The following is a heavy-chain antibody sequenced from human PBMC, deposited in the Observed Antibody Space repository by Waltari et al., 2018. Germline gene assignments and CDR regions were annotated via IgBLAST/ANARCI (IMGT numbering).Heavy chain of an antibody. V-gene: IGHV3-48*01. Sequence: EVQLVESGGGLVQPVGSLRLSCAASGFTFSSYSMNWVRQAPGKGLEWVSYISSSSSTIYYADSVKGRFTISRDNAKKSLYLQMNSLRAEDTAVYYCARDGGAGHRITGTTCDYWGQGTLVTVSS. D-gene: IGHD1-7*01. CDR3: ARDGGAGHRITGTTCDY. CDR1: GFTFSSYS. CDR2: ISSSSSTI. J-gene: IGHJ4*02.